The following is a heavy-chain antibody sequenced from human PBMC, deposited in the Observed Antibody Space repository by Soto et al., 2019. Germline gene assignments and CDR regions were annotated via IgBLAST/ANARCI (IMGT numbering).Heavy chain of an antibody. D-gene: IGHD3-16*02. Sequence: EVQLVESGGGLVQPGGSLRLSCAASGFTFSTYSMNWVRQAPGKGLEWVSHITSGGSTIYYADSVKGRFTISRDNAKNSLYLQINSLRAEDTAVYYCARGYDYIWGTYRYGFDYWGQGTLVTVSS. CDR1: GFTFSTYS. CDR2: ITSGGSTI. J-gene: IGHJ4*02. CDR3: ARGYDYIWGTYRYGFDY. V-gene: IGHV3-48*01.